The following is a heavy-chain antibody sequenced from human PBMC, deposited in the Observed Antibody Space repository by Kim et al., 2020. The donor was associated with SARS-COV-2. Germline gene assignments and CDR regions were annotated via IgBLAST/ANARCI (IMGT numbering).Heavy chain of an antibody. CDR2: IKSKTDGGTT. D-gene: IGHD3-3*01. V-gene: IGHV3-15*01. J-gene: IGHJ4*02. CDR3: TTDPYYDFWSGYSPFDD. Sequence: GGSLRLSCAASGFTFSNAWMSWVRQAPGKGLEWVGRIKSKTDGGTTDYAAPVKGRFTISRDDSKNTLYLQMNSLKTEDTAVYYCTTDPYYDFWSGYSPFDDWGQGTLVTVSS. CDR1: GFTFSNAW.